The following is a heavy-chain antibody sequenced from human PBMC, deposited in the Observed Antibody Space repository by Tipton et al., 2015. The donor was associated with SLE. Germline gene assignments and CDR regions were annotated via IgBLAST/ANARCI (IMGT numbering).Heavy chain of an antibody. D-gene: IGHD1-1*01. J-gene: IGHJ5*02. CDR2: IYYSGST. CDR3: ARDQKLFWFDP. CDR1: GGSISSGGYY. Sequence: TLSLTCTVSGGSISSGGYYWSWIRQHPGKGLEWIGYIYYSGSTDYNPSLKSRVTISVDTSKNQFSLKLSSVTAADTAVYYCARDQKLFWFDPWGQGTLVTVSS. V-gene: IGHV4-31*03.